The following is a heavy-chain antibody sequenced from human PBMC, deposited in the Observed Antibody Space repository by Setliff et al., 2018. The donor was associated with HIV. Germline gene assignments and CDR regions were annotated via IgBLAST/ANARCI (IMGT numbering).Heavy chain of an antibody. V-gene: IGHV1-69*05. J-gene: IGHJ4*02. CDR2: IIPIFGTA. D-gene: IGHD3-22*01. Sequence: SVKVSCKASGGTFSSYAISWVRQAPGQGLEWMGGIIPIFGTANYAQKFQGRVTITTDESTSTAYMELSSLRSEDTAVYYCTRPQYFYDIGGSDYWGQGTLVTVSS. CDR1: GGTFSSYA. CDR3: TRPQYFYDIGGSDY.